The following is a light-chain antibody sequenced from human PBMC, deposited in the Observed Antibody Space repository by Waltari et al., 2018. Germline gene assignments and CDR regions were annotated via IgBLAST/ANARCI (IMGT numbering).Light chain of an antibody. J-gene: IGKJ1*01. Sequence: DIVMTQSPLPLPVTHGEPASISCRSSQSLLHSNGYNYLDWYLQKPGQSPQLLIYLGSNRASGVPDRFSGSGSGTDFTLKISRVEAEDVGVYYCMQALQTPRTFGQGTKVEIK. CDR3: MQALQTPRT. V-gene: IGKV2-28*01. CDR1: QSLLHSNGYNY. CDR2: LGS.